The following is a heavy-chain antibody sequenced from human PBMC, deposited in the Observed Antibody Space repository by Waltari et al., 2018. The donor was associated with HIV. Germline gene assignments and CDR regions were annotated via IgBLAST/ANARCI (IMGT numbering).Heavy chain of an antibody. CDR2: IYHSGYS. CDR3: ARGDAPMVHSPSDPFHF. J-gene: IGHJ3*01. CDR1: GGPLRTYF. V-gene: IGHV4-59*01. D-gene: IGHD5-18*01. Sequence: QVQLKESGPGLVKPSETLSLTCTGTGGPLRTYFWHRTRQSPGKGLEWIGFIYHSGYSNYNPSLKSRVTMSVDTSQTQFSLTLNSVTTADTAIYYCARGDAPMVHSPSDPFHFWGQGTLVAVSS.